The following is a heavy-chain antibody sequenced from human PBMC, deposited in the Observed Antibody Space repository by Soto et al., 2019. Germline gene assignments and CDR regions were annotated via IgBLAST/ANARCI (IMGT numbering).Heavy chain of an antibody. CDR3: TRPPSGSYGDDSDY. CDR2: IRDKSNHYAT. CDR1: GFSFSDSS. V-gene: IGHV3-73*02. D-gene: IGHD1-26*01. J-gene: IGHJ4*02. Sequence: EVQLVESGGGWVQPGGSLKLSCSGSGFSFSDSSIHWVRQASGQGLEWVGRIRDKSNHYATAYDVSVRGRFTISRDDSENTAYLQMNSLQTEDTAVYYCTRPPSGSYGDDSDYWGQGTLVTVSS.